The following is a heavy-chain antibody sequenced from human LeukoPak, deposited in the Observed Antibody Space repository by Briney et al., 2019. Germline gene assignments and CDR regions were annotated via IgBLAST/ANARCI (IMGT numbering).Heavy chain of an antibody. J-gene: IGHJ5*02. CDR1: GYSFTSYW. V-gene: IGHV5-51*01. D-gene: IGHD3-10*01. CDR2: IYPGDSDT. CDR3: ARQHYYGSGSYAVVLDP. Sequence: PGESLKISCKSSGYSFTSYWIGWVCQMPGKGLEWMGIIYPGDSDTRYSPSFQGQVTISADKSISTAYLQWSSLKASDTAMYYCARQHYYGSGSYAVVLDPWGQGTLVTVSS.